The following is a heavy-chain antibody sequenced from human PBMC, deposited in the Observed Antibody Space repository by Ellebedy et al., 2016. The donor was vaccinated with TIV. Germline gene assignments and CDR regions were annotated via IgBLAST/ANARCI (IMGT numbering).Heavy chain of an antibody. V-gene: IGHV4-31*03. Sequence: LRLSCTVSGASISSGGYYWSWIRQHPGKGLEWIGYIYYNGSAYYIPSLKSRVTMSVDTSKNQISLKLSSVTAADTAMYYCARDPDYWGQGTLVTVSS. CDR2: IYYNGSA. CDR3: ARDPDY. CDR1: GASISSGGYY. J-gene: IGHJ4*02.